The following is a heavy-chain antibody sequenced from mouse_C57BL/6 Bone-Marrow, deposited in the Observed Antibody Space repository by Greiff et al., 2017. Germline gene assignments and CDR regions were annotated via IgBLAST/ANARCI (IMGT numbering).Heavy chain of an antibody. CDR1: GYTFTSYW. CDR3: ARRILYRNYSY. V-gene: IGHV1-64*01. CDR2: IHPNSGST. J-gene: IGHJ2*01. D-gene: IGHD2-5*01. Sequence: QVQLQQSGAELVKPGASVKLSCKASGYTFTSYWMHWVKQRPGQGLEWIGMIHPNSGSTNYNEKFKSKATLTVDKSSSTAYMQLSSLTSEDSAVYYCARRILYRNYSYWGQGNTLTVSS.